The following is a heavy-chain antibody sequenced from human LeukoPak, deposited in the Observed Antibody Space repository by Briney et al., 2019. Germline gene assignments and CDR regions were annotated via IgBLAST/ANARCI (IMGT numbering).Heavy chain of an antibody. CDR3: AREPRWLQLRSFDY. CDR2: IYSGGST. Sequence: GGSLRLSCAASRFTVSSNYMSWVRQAPGKGLEWVSIIYSGGSTYYADSVKGRFTISRDNSKNTLYLQMNSLRAEDTAVYYCAREPRWLQLRSFDYWGQGTLVTVSS. V-gene: IGHV3-66*01. D-gene: IGHD5-24*01. CDR1: RFTVSSNY. J-gene: IGHJ4*02.